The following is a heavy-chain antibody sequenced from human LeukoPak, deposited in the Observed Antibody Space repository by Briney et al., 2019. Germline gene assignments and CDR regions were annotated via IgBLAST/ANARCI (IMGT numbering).Heavy chain of an antibody. V-gene: IGHV1-69*04. CDR2: IIPILDIA. D-gene: IGHD3-22*01. J-gene: IGHJ3*02. CDR1: GGTFSNYA. CDR3: ARDYYDTKGYPRGAFDI. Sequence: SVKVSCKVSGGTFSNYAISWVRQAPGQGLEWMGRIIPILDIANSAEKFQGRVTITADVSTKTAYMELSSLRSEDTAVYYCARDYYDTKGYPRGAFDIWGQGTMVTVSS.